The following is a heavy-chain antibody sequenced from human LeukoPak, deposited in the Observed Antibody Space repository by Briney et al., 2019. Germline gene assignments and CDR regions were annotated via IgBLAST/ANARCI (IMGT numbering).Heavy chain of an antibody. CDR1: GFTFDDFG. V-gene: IGHV3-20*04. CDR2: INWNGGST. J-gene: IGHJ4*02. CDR3: ARGPPDNSTVVTPLDY. Sequence: GGSLRLSCAASGFTFDDFGMSWVRQAPGKGLEWVSGINWNGGSTGYADSVKGRFTISRDNAKNSLYLQMNSLRAEDTAVYYCARGPPDNSTVVTPLDYWGQGTLVTVSS. D-gene: IGHD4-23*01.